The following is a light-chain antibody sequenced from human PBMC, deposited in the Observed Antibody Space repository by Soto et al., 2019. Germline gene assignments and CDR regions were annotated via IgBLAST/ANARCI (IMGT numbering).Light chain of an antibody. V-gene: IGLV1-40*01. CDR1: SSNIGAGYD. Sequence: QSVLTQPPSVSGAPGQRVTISCTGSSSNIGAGYDVHWYQQLPGTAPKLLIYGNSNRPSGVPDRLYGSKSGTSASLAITGLKAEDEVDYYCQSYDSSLSGYVFGTGTKVTVL. CDR2: GNS. CDR3: QSYDSSLSGYV. J-gene: IGLJ1*01.